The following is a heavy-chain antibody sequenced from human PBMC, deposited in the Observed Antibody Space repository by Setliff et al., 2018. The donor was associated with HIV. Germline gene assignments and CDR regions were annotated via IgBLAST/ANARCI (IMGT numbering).Heavy chain of an antibody. CDR2: IYTSGST. D-gene: IGHD2-15*01. CDR1: GGSISSGSYY. Sequence: SETLSLTCTVSGGSISSGSYYWSWIRQPAGKALEWIGRIYTSGSTNYNPSLESRVSISLDTSKNQFSLKLTSVTAADTAVYYCAREAAHCSGDTCQFTFDSWGQGTLVTVS. V-gene: IGHV4-61*02. CDR3: AREAAHCSGDTCQFTFDS. J-gene: IGHJ4*02.